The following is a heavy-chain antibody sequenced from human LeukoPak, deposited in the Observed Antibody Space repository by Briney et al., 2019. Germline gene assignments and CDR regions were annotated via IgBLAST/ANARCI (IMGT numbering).Heavy chain of an antibody. CDR2: IIPIFGTA. V-gene: IGHV1-69*01. CDR1: GGTFSSYA. J-gene: IGHJ6*03. CDR3: AKDFQELVRLWGTPRYYYYMDV. D-gene: IGHD6-13*01. Sequence: GGSLRLSCAASGGTFSSYAISWVRQAPGQGLEWMGGIIPIFGTANYAQKFQGRVTITADESTSTAYMELSSLRAEDTAVYYCAKDFQELVRLWGTPRYYYYMDVWGKGTTVTISS.